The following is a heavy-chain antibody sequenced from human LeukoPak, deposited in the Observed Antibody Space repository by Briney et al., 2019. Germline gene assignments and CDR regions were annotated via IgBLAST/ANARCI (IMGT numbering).Heavy chain of an antibody. CDR3: ARGRLVWYYYYMDV. V-gene: IGHV4-34*01. CDR1: GGSFSGYY. J-gene: IGHJ6*03. D-gene: IGHD2-21*01. Sequence: PSETLSLTCAVYGGSFSGYYWSWIRQPPGEGLEWIAEINHSGSTNYNPSLKSRVSISVDTSKNQFSLKLSSVTAADTAVYYCARGRLVWYYYYMDVWGKGTTVTIS. CDR2: INHSGST.